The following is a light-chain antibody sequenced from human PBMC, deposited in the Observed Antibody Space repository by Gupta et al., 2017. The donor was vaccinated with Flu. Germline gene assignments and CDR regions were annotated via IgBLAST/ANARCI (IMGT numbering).Light chain of an antibody. Sequence: QSALTQPDSVSGSPGQSITISCTGTSSDVGSYDLVSWYQQHPGKAPRLIIYEVNKRPSGLSTRFSGSKSANTASLTVSGLQAEDEADYYCCSYAGSGTSVFGTGTKVTVL. J-gene: IGLJ1*01. V-gene: IGLV2-23*02. CDR1: SSDVGSYDL. CDR3: CSYAGSGTSV. CDR2: EVN.